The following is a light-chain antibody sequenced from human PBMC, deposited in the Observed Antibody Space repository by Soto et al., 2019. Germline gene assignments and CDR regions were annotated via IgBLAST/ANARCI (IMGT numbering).Light chain of an antibody. J-gene: IGKJ5*01. CDR2: GAY. Sequence: EIVXTQPPTTMYGWPGERGSLACRASQSVSRNLAWYQPKTGKXPXXXMYGAYNSATGITARFSGSGYGTEFTLTRTRLQNEDCAVYYCEQYNYSITFGQGTTLEI. CDR1: QSVSRN. CDR3: EQYNYSIT. V-gene: IGKV3-15*01.